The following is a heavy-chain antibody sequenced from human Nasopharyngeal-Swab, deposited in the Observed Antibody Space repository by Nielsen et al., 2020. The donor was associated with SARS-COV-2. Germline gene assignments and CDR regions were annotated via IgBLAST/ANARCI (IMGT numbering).Heavy chain of an antibody. V-gene: IGHV3-74*01. CDR3: TRNRDWNAFDV. J-gene: IGHJ3*01. D-gene: IGHD1-1*01. CDR2: INSDGSST. CDR1: GFTFSSYW. Sequence: GESLKISCAASGFTFSSYWMHWVRQAPGKGLVWVSRINSDGSSTSYADSVKGRFTISRDNAKNTLYLQMNSLRAEDTAVYYCTRNRDWNAFDVWGQGTMVTVSS.